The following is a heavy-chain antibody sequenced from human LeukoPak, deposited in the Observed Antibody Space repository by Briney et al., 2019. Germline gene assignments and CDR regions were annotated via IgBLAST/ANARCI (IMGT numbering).Heavy chain of an antibody. CDR3: AREAVPAPGGAFDI. CDR1: GFIFSSYE. J-gene: IGHJ3*02. CDR2: ISSSGSTI. D-gene: IGHD2-2*01. V-gene: IGHV3-48*03. Sequence: SEGSLRLSCAASGFIFSSYEMNWVRQAPGKGLEWVSYISSSGSTIYYVDSVKGRFTISRDNAKNSLYLQMNSLRAEDTAVYYCAREAVPAPGGAFDIWGQGTMVTVSS.